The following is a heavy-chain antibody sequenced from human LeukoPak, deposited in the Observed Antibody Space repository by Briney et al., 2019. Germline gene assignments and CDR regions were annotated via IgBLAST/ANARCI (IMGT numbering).Heavy chain of an antibody. CDR3: ARVSYYYGSGSYVSDY. Sequence: GGSLRLSCAASGFTFSSYGMHWVRQAPGKGLEWVAFIRYDGSNKYYADSVKGRSTISRDNSKNTLYLQMNSLRAEDTAVYYCARVSYYYGSGSYVSDYWGQGTLVTVSS. D-gene: IGHD3-10*01. CDR1: GFTFSSYG. V-gene: IGHV3-30*02. CDR2: IRYDGSNK. J-gene: IGHJ4*02.